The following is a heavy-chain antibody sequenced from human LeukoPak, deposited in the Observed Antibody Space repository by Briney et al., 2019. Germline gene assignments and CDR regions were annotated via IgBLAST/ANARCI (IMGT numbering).Heavy chain of an antibody. CDR3: AAALDRDYSMISDF. D-gene: IGHD4-11*01. CDR1: GYTFTGYF. CDR2: INLNSGYT. Sequence: GASVKVSCKASGYTFTGYFMHWVRQAPGQGLQWLGWINLNSGYTNYARRFQGRVTMTRDTSITTAYMEMRGLRSDDTAVYYCAAALDRDYSMISDFWGQGTLVTVSS. J-gene: IGHJ4*02. V-gene: IGHV1-2*02.